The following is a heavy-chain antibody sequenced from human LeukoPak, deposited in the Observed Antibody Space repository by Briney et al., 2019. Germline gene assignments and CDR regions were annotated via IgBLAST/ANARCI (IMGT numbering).Heavy chain of an antibody. V-gene: IGHV1-8*01. CDR3: ARRGIAAGDY. J-gene: IGHJ4*02. Sequence: ASVTVSCKASGYTFTSYDLNWVRQATGQGLEWMGWMNPNSGNTGYAQKFQGRVAMTRNTSISTAYMELSSLRSEDTAVYYCARRGIAAGDYWGQGTLVTVSS. CDR1: GYTFTSYD. CDR2: MNPNSGNT. D-gene: IGHD6-13*01.